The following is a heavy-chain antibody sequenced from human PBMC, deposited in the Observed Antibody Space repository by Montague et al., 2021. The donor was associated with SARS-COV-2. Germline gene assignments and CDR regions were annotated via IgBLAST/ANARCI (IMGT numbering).Heavy chain of an antibody. V-gene: IGHV4-59*01. Sequence: SETLSLTCTVSGGSISSYFWSWIRQPPGKGLEWIGSIYYSGTTNYNPSLKSRVTISVDTSKNQFSLKLSSVTAADTAVYYCARVVRYYDFWGGYTEYYYYGMDVWGQGTTVTVSS. D-gene: IGHD3-3*01. J-gene: IGHJ6*02. CDR3: ARVVRYYDFWGGYTEYYYYGMDV. CDR1: GGSISSYF. CDR2: IYYSGTT.